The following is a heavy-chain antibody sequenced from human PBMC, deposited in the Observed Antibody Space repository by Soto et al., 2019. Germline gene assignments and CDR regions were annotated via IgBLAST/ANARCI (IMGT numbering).Heavy chain of an antibody. D-gene: IGHD2-8*02. Sequence: PSVKVSCKASGYTFSAYYIHWVRQAPGQGLEWLGWVSPKSGGTNYAQKFKGRVTMTRDASSNTVYMDLSGLKSDDTAVFYCAREISGGGTLNWFDPWGQGTLVTVSS. CDR3: AREISGGGTLNWFDP. J-gene: IGHJ5*02. CDR2: VSPKSGGT. V-gene: IGHV1-2*02. CDR1: GYTFSAYY.